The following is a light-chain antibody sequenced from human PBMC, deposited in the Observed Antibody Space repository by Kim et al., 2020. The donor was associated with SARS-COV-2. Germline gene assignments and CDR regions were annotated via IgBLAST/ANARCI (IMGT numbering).Light chain of an antibody. CDR2: LNSDGSH. CDR1: SGHSSYA. Sequence: QLVLTQSPSASASLGASVKLTCTLSSGHSSYAIAWHQQQPDKGPRYLMKLNSDGSHSKGDGIPDRFSGSSSGAERYLTISSLQSDDEADYYCQTWGTGIHVVFGGGTQLTVL. CDR3: QTWGTGIHVV. V-gene: IGLV4-69*01. J-gene: IGLJ2*01.